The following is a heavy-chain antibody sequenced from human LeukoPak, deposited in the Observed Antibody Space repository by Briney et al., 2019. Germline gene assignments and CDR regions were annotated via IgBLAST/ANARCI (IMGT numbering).Heavy chain of an antibody. CDR1: GHLLRVY. CDR3: ASFAC. J-gene: IGHJ5*01. Sequence: PGGAERLSCGASGHLLRVYDVNGARDARGKGREGVTYISCSGTTISYADSVKGRFTISRDNGKNSLYLQMNSLRAEDTALYYCASFACWGEGTLVTVSS. CDR2: ISCSGTTI. V-gene: IGHV3-48*03.